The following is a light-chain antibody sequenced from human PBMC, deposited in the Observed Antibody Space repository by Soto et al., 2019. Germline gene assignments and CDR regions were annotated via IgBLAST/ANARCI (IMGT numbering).Light chain of an antibody. CDR2: GAS. CDR1: QSVSSD. Sequence: EIVMTHSPATLSVSPGEGATLSSSSSQSVSSDLAWYHQKPGQAPRLLIYGASTRATGIPARFSGSGSGTEFTLTISSLQSEDFAVYYCQQYNNWPPTWTFGQGTKVDI. J-gene: IGKJ1*01. V-gene: IGKV3-15*01. CDR3: QQYNNWPPTWT.